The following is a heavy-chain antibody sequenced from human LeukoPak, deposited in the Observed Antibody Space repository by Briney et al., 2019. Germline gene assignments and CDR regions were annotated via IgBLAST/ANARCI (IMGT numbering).Heavy chain of an antibody. Sequence: GASVKVSCKASGFTFTGNFIHWVRQAPGQGLEWMGWINPNSGGANYTQKFQGRVTITRDTSASTAYMELSSLRSEDTAVYYCAREAKYKSGPFDYWGQGTLATVSS. D-gene: IGHD5-12*01. CDR1: GFTFTGNF. J-gene: IGHJ4*02. CDR2: INPNSGGA. V-gene: IGHV1-2*02. CDR3: AREAKYKSGPFDY.